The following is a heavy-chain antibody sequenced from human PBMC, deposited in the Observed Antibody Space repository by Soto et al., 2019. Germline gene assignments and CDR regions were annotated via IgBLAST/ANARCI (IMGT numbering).Heavy chain of an antibody. CDR3: AKDPALAVAGTPNWFDP. CDR1: GFTFSSYG. J-gene: IGHJ5*02. D-gene: IGHD6-19*01. V-gene: IGHV3-30*18. CDR2: ISYDGSNK. Sequence: LRLSCAASGFTFSSYGMHWVRQAPGKGLEWVAVISYDGSNKYYADSVKGRFTISRDNSKNTLYLQMNSLRAEDTAVYYCAKDPALAVAGTPNWFDPWGQGTLVTVSS.